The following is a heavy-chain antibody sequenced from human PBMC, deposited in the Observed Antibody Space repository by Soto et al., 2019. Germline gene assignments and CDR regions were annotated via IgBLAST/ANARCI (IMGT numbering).Heavy chain of an antibody. D-gene: IGHD6-19*01. Sequence: VRLLESGGGLLQPGGSLRLSCAASGFPFSSYASNWFRGHPGRGLECVSILAGSGGSTQYADSVRGRFTSSRDTSKNTLYLQMNSMRVEDTGVYYCAKDMKGTVADYFDYWGQGTMLTVSS. CDR2: LAGSGGST. J-gene: IGHJ4*02. CDR3: AKDMKGTVADYFDY. CDR1: GFPFSSYA. V-gene: IGHV3-23*01.